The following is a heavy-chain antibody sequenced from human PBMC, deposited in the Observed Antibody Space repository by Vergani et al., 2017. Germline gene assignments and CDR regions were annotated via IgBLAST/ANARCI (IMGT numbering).Heavy chain of an antibody. V-gene: IGHV1-2*02. D-gene: IGHD2-2*02. CDR1: GYTFTGYY. CDR3: AKAAAIMEYYYYMDV. J-gene: IGHJ6*03. CDR2: INPNSGGT. Sequence: QVQLVQSGAEVKKPGASVKVSCKASGYTFTGYYMHWVRQAPGQGLEWMGWINPNSGGTNYAQKFQGRVTMTRDTSISTAYMELSRLRSDDTAVYYCAKAAAIMEYYYYMDVWGKGTTVTVSS.